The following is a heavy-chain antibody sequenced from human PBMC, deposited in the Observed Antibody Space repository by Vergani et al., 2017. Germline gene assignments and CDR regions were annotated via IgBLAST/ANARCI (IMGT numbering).Heavy chain of an antibody. CDR3: ARGRGYYYDSTVYWYFDL. Sequence: QVQLQESGPGLVKPSETLSLTCTVSGGSISSYYWSWIRQPPGKGLEWIGYIYYSGSTNYNPSLKRRVTISVDTSKNQFSLKLSSVTAADTAVYYCARGRGYYYDSTVYWYFDLWGRGTLVTVSS. CDR2: IYYSGST. D-gene: IGHD3-22*01. CDR1: GGSISSYY. J-gene: IGHJ2*01. V-gene: IGHV4-59*12.